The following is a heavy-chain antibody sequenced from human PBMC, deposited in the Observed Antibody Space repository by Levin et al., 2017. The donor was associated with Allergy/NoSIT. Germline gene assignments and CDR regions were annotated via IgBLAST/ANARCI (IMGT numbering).Heavy chain of an antibody. CDR2: ISGSGDNI. Sequence: PGGSLRLSCADSDFTFKNYAMTWVRQAPGEGLEWVSTISGSGDNIFYADSVKGRFTLSRDNSKNILYFQMNNLRGEDTAIYYCAKDTFRRGHTIVGAASGSWGQGTLVTVSS. CDR1: DFTFKNYA. D-gene: IGHD3-3*01. CDR3: AKDTFRRGHTIVGAASGS. V-gene: IGHV3-23*01. J-gene: IGHJ5*02.